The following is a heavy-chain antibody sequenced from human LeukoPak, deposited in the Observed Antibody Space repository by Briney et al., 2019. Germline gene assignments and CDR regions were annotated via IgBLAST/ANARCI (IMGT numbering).Heavy chain of an antibody. V-gene: IGHV3-23*01. J-gene: IGHJ4*02. CDR1: GFTFSSYA. CDR3: AKGSYCSSTTCYGVADRIDY. D-gene: IGHD2-2*01. Sequence: PGGSLRLSCAASGFTFSSYAMSWVRQAPGKGLEWVSAISGSAGSTYYADSVKGRFTISGDNSKNTLYLQMNSLRAEDTAVYYCAKGSYCSSTTCYGVADRIDYWGQGTLVTVSS. CDR2: ISGSAGST.